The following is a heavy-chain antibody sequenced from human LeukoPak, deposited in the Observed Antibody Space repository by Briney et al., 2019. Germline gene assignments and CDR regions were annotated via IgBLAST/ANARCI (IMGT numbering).Heavy chain of an antibody. CDR1: GFTFSGSA. CDR3: TRRGPGYDFWSGYYTIADPNPQNDY. CDR2: IRSKANSYAT. Sequence: GGSLRLSCAASGFTFSGSAMHWVRQASGKGLEWVGRIRSKANSYATAYAASVKGRFTISRDDSKNTAYLQMNSLKTEDTAVYYCTRRGPGYDFWSGYYTIADPNPQNDYWGQGTLVTVSS. D-gene: IGHD3-3*01. J-gene: IGHJ4*02. V-gene: IGHV3-73*01.